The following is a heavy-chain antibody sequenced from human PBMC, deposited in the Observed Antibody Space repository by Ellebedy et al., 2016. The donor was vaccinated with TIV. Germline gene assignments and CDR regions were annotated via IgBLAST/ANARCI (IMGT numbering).Heavy chain of an antibody. J-gene: IGHJ4*02. Sequence: MPGGSLRLSCKVSGGPISSHFWSWIRQPPGKGLEWIGHIFFSGSTNYNPSLESRVSISIDTSKNQISLNLASVTAADTAVYYCASGYSSGWLDYWGQGTLVTVSS. CDR2: IFFSGST. D-gene: IGHD6-19*01. V-gene: IGHV4-59*11. CDR1: GGPISSHF. CDR3: ASGYSSGWLDY.